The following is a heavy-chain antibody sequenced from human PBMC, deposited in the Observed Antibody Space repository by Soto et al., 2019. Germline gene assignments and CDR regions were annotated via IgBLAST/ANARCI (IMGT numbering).Heavy chain of an antibody. CDR1: GGTFSSYA. J-gene: IGHJ6*02. CDR3: ARGYTPRYSSGWYVPYYYYCYGMDV. D-gene: IGHD6-19*01. V-gene: IGHV1-69*01. Sequence: QVQLVQSGAEVKKPGSSVKVSCKASGGTFSSYAISWVRQAPGQGLEWMGGIIPIFGTANYAQKFQGRVTITADESTSTAYMELSSLRSEDTAVYYCARGYTPRYSSGWYVPYYYYCYGMDVWGQGTTVTVSS. CDR2: IIPIFGTA.